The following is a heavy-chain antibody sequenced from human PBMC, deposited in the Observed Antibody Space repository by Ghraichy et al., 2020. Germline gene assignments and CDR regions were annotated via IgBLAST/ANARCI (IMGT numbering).Heavy chain of an antibody. CDR1: GGSFSGYY. Sequence: SQTLSLTCAVYGGSFSGYYWNWVRQPPGKGLEWIGEINHSGSTNYNPSLQSRVTISIDTSKNQFSLKLSSVTAADTAVYYCVRNRRHSGYENWGQGTLVTVSS. D-gene: IGHD5-12*01. CDR2: INHSGST. CDR3: VRNRRHSGYEN. V-gene: IGHV4-34*01. J-gene: IGHJ4*02.